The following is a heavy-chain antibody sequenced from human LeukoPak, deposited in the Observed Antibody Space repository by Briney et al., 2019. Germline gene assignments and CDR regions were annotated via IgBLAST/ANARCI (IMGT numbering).Heavy chain of an antibody. D-gene: IGHD2-15*01. CDR1: GGSISSYF. CDR3: ARHISGGATLD. J-gene: IGHJ4*02. Sequence: PSETLSLTCTVSGGSISSYFWSWIRQPAGKGLEYIGRIYTSGSTNYNPSLKSRVTISVDTSKNQFSLRLSSVTAADTAVYYCARHISGGATLDWGQGTLVTVSS. CDR2: IYTSGST. V-gene: IGHV4-4*07.